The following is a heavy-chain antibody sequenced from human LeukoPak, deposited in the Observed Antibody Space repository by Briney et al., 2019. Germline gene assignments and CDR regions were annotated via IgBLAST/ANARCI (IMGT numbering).Heavy chain of an antibody. CDR3: ARDKVPGDY. V-gene: IGHV4-59*01. Sequence: KPSETLSLTCTVSGGSITSYYWNWIRQPPGKGLEWIGYIHYSGSTDYNPSLKSRVTISVDTSKNQFSLNLRSVTAADTAVYYCARDKVPGDYWGQGTLVTVSS. CDR1: GGSITSYY. J-gene: IGHJ4*02. CDR2: IHYSGST.